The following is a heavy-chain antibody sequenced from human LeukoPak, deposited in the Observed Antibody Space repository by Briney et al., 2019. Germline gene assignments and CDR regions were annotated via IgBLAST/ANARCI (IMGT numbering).Heavy chain of an antibody. J-gene: IGHJ4*02. CDR1: GFTFSSYA. V-gene: IGHV3-23*01. D-gene: IGHD3-3*01. CDR2: ISGSGGST. CDR3: AKVRFLEWLLPAPFFDY. Sequence: PGGSLRLSCAASGFTFSSYAMSWVRQAPGKGLEWVSAISGSGGSTYYADSVKGRFTISRDNSKNTLYLQMNSLRAEDTAIYYCAKVRFLEWLLPAPFFDYWGQGTLVTVSS.